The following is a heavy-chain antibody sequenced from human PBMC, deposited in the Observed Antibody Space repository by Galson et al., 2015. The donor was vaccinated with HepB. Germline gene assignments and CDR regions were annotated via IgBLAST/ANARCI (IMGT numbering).Heavy chain of an antibody. CDR2: ISYEGNYK. V-gene: IGHV3-30*04. Sequence: SLRLSCAASGFTFSSYAMHWVRQAPGKGLEWVAVISYEGNYKYSADSVKGRFTISRDNSKNRLYLEMNSLRVEDTAVCYCARDCSIRRLWFGELCGPDNWGQGTQVTVSS. D-gene: IGHD3-10*01. CDR1: GFTFSSYA. CDR3: ARDCSIRRLWFGELCGPDN. J-gene: IGHJ4*02.